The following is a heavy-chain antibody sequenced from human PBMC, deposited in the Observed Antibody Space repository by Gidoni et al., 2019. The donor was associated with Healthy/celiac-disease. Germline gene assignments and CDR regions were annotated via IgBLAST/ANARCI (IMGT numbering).Heavy chain of an antibody. J-gene: IGHJ6*03. CDR1: GGSFSGYY. Sequence: QVQLQQWGAGLFKPSETLSLTCAVYGGSFSGYYWSWIRQPPGKGLEWIGEINHSGSTNYNPSLKSRVTISVDTSKNKFSLKLSSVTAADTAVYYCARGPRTVTTYYYYMDVWGKGTTVTVSS. V-gene: IGHV4-34*01. CDR3: ARGPRTVTTYYYYMDV. CDR2: INHSGST. D-gene: IGHD4-4*01.